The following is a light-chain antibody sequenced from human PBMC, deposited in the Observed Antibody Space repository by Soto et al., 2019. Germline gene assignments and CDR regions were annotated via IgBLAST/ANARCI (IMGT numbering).Light chain of an antibody. CDR1: QGVSNSF. Sequence: EVVLPQSPGTLSLSQGERATLSCRASQGVSNSFLAWYQQKPGQAARLLIYGASSRATGIRDRFSGSVSGTDFTLTISRLEPEDFAVFYCQQYDSSPWTFSQGTKVESK. J-gene: IGKJ1*01. CDR2: GAS. CDR3: QQYDSSPWT. V-gene: IGKV3-20*01.